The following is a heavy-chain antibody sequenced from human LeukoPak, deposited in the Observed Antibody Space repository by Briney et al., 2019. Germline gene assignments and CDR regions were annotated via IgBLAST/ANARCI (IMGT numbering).Heavy chain of an antibody. D-gene: IGHD4-17*01. Sequence: PSETLSLTCAVYGGSFSGYDWSWIRQPPGKGLEWIGEINHSGGTNYNPSLKRRVTISLDTYKHHFSLKLTSVTAADTAVYYCASDDYGDLVNAFDIWGQGTMVTVSS. V-gene: IGHV4-34*01. CDR3: ASDDYGDLVNAFDI. CDR1: GGSFSGYD. CDR2: INHSGGT. J-gene: IGHJ3*02.